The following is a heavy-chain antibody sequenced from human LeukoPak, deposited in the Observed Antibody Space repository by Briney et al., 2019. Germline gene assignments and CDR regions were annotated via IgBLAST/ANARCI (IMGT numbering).Heavy chain of an antibody. V-gene: IGHV3-7*01. CDR2: IKQDGSEK. D-gene: IGHD6-13*01. J-gene: IGHJ6*03. CDR3: ARVAIAAAGTLLYYMDV. CDR1: GFTFSSYW. Sequence: GGSLRLSCAASGFTFSSYWMSWVRQAPGKGLEWVANIKQDGSEKYYVDSVKGRFTISRDNAKNSLYLQMNSLRAEDTAVYYCARVAIAAAGTLLYYMDVWGKGTTVTVSS.